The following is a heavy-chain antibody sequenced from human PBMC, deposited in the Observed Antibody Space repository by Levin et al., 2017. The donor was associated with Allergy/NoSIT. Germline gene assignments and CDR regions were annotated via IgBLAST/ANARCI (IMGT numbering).Heavy chain of an antibody. CDR1: GFTVSSNY. Sequence: GGSLRLSCAASGFTVSSNYMSWVRQAPGKGLEWVSVIYRIGSTYYADSVKGRFTISRDNSKNTLYLQMDSLRAEDTAVYYCARDRDSSGLEDAFDSWGQGTKVTVSS. CDR3: ARDRDSSGLEDAFDS. CDR2: IYRIGST. D-gene: IGHD6-19*01. V-gene: IGHV3-53*01. J-gene: IGHJ3*02.